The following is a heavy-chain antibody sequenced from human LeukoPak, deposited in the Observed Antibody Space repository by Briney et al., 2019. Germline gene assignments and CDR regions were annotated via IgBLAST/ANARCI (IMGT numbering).Heavy chain of an antibody. V-gene: IGHV4-34*01. CDR1: GGSFSGYY. CDR3: ARGITGTDY. CDR2: INHSGST. D-gene: IGHD1-20*01. Sequence: SETLSLTCAVYGGSFSGYYWSWIRQPPGKGLEWIGEINHSGSTNYNPSLKSRVTISVDTSKNQFSLKLSSVTAADTAVYYCARGITGTDYWGQGTLVTVFS. J-gene: IGHJ4*02.